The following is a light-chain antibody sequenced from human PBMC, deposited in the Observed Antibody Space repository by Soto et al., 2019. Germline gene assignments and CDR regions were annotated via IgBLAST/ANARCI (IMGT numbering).Light chain of an antibody. Sequence: QSVLTQPRSVSGSPGQPVTISCTGTSTDVGGYNYVSWYQQHPGKVPKLMLYDVSKRPSGVPDRSSGSKSGNTASLTISGLQAEDEADYYCCPYAGRDTLYVFGSGTKVTVL. V-gene: IGLV2-11*01. J-gene: IGLJ1*01. CDR3: CPYAGRDTLYV. CDR1: STDVGGYNY. CDR2: DVS.